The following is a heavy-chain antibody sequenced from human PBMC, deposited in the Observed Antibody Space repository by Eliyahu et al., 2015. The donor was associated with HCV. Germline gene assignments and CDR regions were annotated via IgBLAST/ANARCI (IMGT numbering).Heavy chain of an antibody. V-gene: IGHV4-59*01. CDR1: GGSITTXY. CDR3: ASGGGGIAVTGTGGWFDP. J-gene: IGHJ5*02. Sequence: QVQLQESGPGLVKPSETLSLTCTVSGGSITTXYWSWIRQPPGKGLEWIGYIHYSGSTNYNPPPKNRVTISIDTSKNQFSLNLTSVTAADTAMYYCASGGGGIAVTGTGGWFDPWGQGTLVTVSS. D-gene: IGHD6-19*01. CDR2: IHYSGST.